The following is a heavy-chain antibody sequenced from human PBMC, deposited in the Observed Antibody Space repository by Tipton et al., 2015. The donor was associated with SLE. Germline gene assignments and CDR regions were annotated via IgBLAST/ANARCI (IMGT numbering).Heavy chain of an antibody. CDR3: ARGNFGKYYFDY. J-gene: IGHJ4*02. CDR2: ISYDGHNQ. D-gene: IGHD3-3*01. CDR1: GFTFSSYA. V-gene: IGHV3-30*14. Sequence: SLRLSCAASGFTFSSYAMHWVRQAPGKGLEWVALISYDGHNQYYSDSVKGRFTISRANSKNTLYLQMHSLRGDDTAVYYCARGNFGKYYFDYWGPGTLVTVSS.